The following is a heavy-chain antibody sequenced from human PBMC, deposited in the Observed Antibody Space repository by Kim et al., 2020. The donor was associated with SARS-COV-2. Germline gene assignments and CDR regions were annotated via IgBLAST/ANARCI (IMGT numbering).Heavy chain of an antibody. V-gene: IGHV1-69*04. CDR3: ARFSVAGTGRSGIDY. CDR2: IIPILGIA. J-gene: IGHJ4*02. Sequence: SVKVSCKASGGTFSSYAISWVRQAPGQGLEWMGRIIPILGIANYAQKFQGRVTITADKSTSTAYMELSSLRSEDTAVYYCARFSVAGTGRSGIDYWGQGTLVTVSS. CDR1: GGTFSSYA. D-gene: IGHD6-19*01.